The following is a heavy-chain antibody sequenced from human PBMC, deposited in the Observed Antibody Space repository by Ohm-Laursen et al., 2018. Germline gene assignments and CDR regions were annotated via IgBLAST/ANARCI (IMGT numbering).Heavy chain of an antibody. CDR3: ARSGYSTGWAPEY. Sequence: GSSVKVSCKASGVTFSSHAISWVRQAPGQGLEWMGGIIPISATAKYAQKFQGRVTITADESTSTVYMELTSLRSEDTAVYYCARSGYSTGWAPEYWGQGTLVTVSS. CDR2: IIPISATA. J-gene: IGHJ4*02. CDR1: GVTFSSHA. V-gene: IGHV1-69*01. D-gene: IGHD6-19*01.